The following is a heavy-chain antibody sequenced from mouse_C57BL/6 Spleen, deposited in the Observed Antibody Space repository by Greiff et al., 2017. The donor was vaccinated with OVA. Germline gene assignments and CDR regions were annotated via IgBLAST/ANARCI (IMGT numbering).Heavy chain of an antibody. CDR3: ARTHRYWYCDV. V-gene: IGHV1-54*01. J-gene: IGHJ1*03. Sequence: VQLVESGAELVRPGTSVKVSCKASGYAFTNYLIEWVKQRPGQGLEWIGVINPGSGGTNYNEKFKGKATLTADKSSSTAYMQLSSLTSEDSAVDFCARTHRYWYCDVWGTGTTVTVSS. CDR1: GYAFTNYL. CDR2: INPGSGGT.